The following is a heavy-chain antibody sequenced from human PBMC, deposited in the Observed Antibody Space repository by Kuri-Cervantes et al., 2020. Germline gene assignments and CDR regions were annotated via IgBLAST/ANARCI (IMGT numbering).Heavy chain of an antibody. CDR1: GFTFSSYG. CDR3: AREGDWGRGSNPFDY. D-gene: IGHD3/OR15-3a*01. V-gene: IGHV3-21*04. Sequence: GGSLRLSCAASGFTFSSYGMNWVRQAPGKGLEWVSSISSSSSYIYYADSVKGRFTISRDNAKNSLYLQMNSLRSEDTAVYYCAREGDWGRGSNPFDYWGQGTLVTVSS. CDR2: ISSSSSYI. J-gene: IGHJ4*02.